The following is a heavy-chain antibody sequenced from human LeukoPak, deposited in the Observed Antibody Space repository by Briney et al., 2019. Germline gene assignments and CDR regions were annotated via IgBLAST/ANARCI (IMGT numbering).Heavy chain of an antibody. J-gene: IGHJ6*03. V-gene: IGHV1-18*01. Sequence: GASVKVSCKASGYTFTSYDINWVRQATGQGLEWMGWISTYSGDTNYAQKLQGRVTMTTDTSTTTAYMELRSLRSDDTAVYYCARGGSNDPFYYYYMDVWGKGTTVTVSS. D-gene: IGHD1-1*01. CDR3: ARGGSNDPFYYYYMDV. CDR1: GYTFTSYD. CDR2: ISTYSGDT.